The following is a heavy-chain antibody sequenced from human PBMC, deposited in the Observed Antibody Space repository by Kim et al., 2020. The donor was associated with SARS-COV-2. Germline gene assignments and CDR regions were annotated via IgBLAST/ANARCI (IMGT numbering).Heavy chain of an antibody. Sequence: YYPGSVKGRFTISRENAKNSLYLQMNSLRAGDTAVYYCARDMAAAGYFDYWGQGTLVTVSS. J-gene: IGHJ4*02. D-gene: IGHD6-13*01. V-gene: IGHV3-13*01. CDR3: ARDMAAAGYFDY.